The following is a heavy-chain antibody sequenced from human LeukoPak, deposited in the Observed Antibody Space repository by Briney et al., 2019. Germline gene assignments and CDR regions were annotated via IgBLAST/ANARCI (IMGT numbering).Heavy chain of an antibody. CDR2: IRSDGSTT. CDR1: GFTFSNSW. J-gene: IGHJ4*02. Sequence: GGSLRLSCATSGFTFSNSWMAWVRQAPGKGLEWVSCIRSDGSTTSIADSAKGRFTISRDNAKNTVYLQMNGLRAEDTAVYYCVRDNRSYNFDYWGQGTLVTVSS. CDR3: VRDNRSYNFDY. D-gene: IGHD1-26*01. V-gene: IGHV3-74*01.